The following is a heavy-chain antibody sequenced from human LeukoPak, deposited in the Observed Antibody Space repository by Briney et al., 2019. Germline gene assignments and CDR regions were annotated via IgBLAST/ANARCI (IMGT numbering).Heavy chain of an antibody. CDR3: ARERAGEDAFDI. Sequence: GGSLRLSCAASGFTFSRDSMNWVRQAPGKGLEWVSYITDSGSTIYYADSVKGRFTISRDNAKNSLYLQINSLRVEDTAVYYCARERAGEDAFDIWGQGTMVTVSS. CDR1: GFTFSRDS. D-gene: IGHD7-27*01. J-gene: IGHJ3*02. V-gene: IGHV3-48*04. CDR2: ITDSGSTI.